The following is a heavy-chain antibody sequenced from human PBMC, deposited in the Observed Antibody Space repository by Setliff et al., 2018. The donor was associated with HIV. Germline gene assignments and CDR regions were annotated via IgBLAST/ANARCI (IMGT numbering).Heavy chain of an antibody. CDR3: ARDLWGTYNGY. CDR2: ITGAGSGI. D-gene: IGHD1-20*01. V-gene: IGHV3-48*04. CDR1: GFTLSSYT. Sequence: HPGGSLRLSCAASGFTLSSYTMHWVRQAPGKGLEWVAYITGAGSGIDYADSVKGRLTISRDNAKNSLFLQMNNLTVDDTGLYFCARDLWGTYNGY. J-gene: IGHJ2*01.